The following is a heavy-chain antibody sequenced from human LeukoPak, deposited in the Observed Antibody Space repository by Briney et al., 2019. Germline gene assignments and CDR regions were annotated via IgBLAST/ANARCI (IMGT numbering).Heavy chain of an antibody. D-gene: IGHD3-9*01. J-gene: IGHJ4*02. V-gene: IGHV1-18*01. CDR3: ARGNYDILTGYSPGDY. CDR1: GYTFTSYG. CDR2: ISAYNGNT. Sequence: ASVKASCKASGYTFTSYGISWVRQAPGQGLEWMGWISAYNGNTNYAQKLQGRVTMTTDTSTSTAYMELRSLRSDDTAVYYCARGNYDILTGYSPGDYWGQGTLVTVSS.